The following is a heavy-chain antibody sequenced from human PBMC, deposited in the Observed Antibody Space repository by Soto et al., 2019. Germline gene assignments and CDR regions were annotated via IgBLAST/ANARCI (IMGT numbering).Heavy chain of an antibody. CDR1: GFSLSTSGVG. CDR2: IYGDDDK. J-gene: IGHJ4*02. CDR3: AHRHCSATFDY. V-gene: IGHV2-5*02. Sequence: QITLKESGPTLVKPTQTLTLTCTFSGFSLSTSGVGVGWIRQPPGKALEWLALIYGDDDKRYSPSLKSILTITKDTSKNQVVLTMTNVDPVDTATYYCAHRHCSATFDYWGQGTLVTVSP. D-gene: IGHD6-19*01.